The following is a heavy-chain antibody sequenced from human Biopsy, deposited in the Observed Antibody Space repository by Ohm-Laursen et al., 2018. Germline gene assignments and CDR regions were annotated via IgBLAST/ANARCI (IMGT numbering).Heavy chain of an antibody. CDR1: GFSFSDNY. CDR2: IRDKANSYTT. V-gene: IGHV3-72*01. CDR3: AREAALNYSDSWYETWFDP. Sequence: SLRLSCAASGFSFSDNYMDWVRQAPGKGLEWVGRIRDKANSYTTDYAASVKGRFTISRDDSKNSLYLQMNGLRAEDTAVYYCAREAALNYSDSWYETWFDPWGQGTLVTVSS. D-gene: IGHD6-13*01. J-gene: IGHJ5*02.